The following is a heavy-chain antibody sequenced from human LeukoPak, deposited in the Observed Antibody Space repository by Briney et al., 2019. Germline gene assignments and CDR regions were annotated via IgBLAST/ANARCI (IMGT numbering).Heavy chain of an antibody. CDR3: ASSPPTYYDILTGAEYYFDY. CDR1: GGTFSSYA. V-gene: IGHV1-69*06. Sequence: SVKVSCKASGGTFSSYAISWVRQAPGQGLEWMGGIIPIFGTANYAQKFQGRVTITADKSTSTAYMELRSLRSEDAAVYYCASSPPTYYDILTGAEYYFDYWGQGTLVTVSS. CDR2: IIPIFGTA. J-gene: IGHJ4*02. D-gene: IGHD3-9*01.